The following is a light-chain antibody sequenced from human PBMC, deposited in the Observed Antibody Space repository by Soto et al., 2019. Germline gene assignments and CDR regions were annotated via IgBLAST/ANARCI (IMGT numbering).Light chain of an antibody. Sequence: QSALTQPRSVSGSPGQSVTISCTGTSSDVGGYDYVSWYQQHPGKAPKLMIYDVTKRPSGVPDRFSGSRSGNTASLTISGLEAEDDDDYYGCSYAGTYTFYVFGTGTKLTVL. V-gene: IGLV2-11*01. CDR1: SSDVGGYDY. J-gene: IGLJ1*01. CDR2: DVT. CDR3: CSYAGTYTFYV.